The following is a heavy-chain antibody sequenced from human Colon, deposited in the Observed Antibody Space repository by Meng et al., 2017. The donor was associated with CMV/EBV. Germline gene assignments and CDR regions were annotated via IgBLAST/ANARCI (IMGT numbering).Heavy chain of an antibody. Sequence: QAQLQQSGAGLLKPSQTLSLTCAISGDSVANTGAAWNWVRQSPSRGLEWLGRTYYRSQWHNNYAESVRSRITINPDTSKNQFSLQLKSVTPEDTAVYYCARDPEYSYSILDTWGQGTLVTVSS. CDR3: ARDPEYSYSILDT. V-gene: IGHV6-1*01. CDR1: GDSVANTGAA. CDR2: TYYRSQWHN. D-gene: IGHD1-26*01. J-gene: IGHJ5*02.